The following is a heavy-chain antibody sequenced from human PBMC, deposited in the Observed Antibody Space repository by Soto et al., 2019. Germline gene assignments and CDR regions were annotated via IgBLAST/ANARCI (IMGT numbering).Heavy chain of an antibody. Sequence: PSETLSLTCTVSGGSISSYYWSWIRQPPGKGLEWIGYIYYSGSTNYNPSLKSRVTISVDTSKNQFSLKLSSVTAADTAVYYCARDRDFFDYWGQGTLVTVSS. V-gene: IGHV4-59*01. CDR1: GGSISSYY. CDR2: IYYSGST. J-gene: IGHJ4*02. CDR3: ARDRDFFDY.